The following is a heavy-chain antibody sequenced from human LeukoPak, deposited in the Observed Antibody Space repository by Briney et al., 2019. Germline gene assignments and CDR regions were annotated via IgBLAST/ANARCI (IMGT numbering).Heavy chain of an antibody. J-gene: IGHJ4*02. CDR3: ARAGDSSGYSAYFDS. CDR1: GFTFSSYS. V-gene: IGHV3-21*01. D-gene: IGHD3-22*01. CDR2: ISSSGSYI. Sequence: GGSLRLSCAASGFTFSSYSMNWVRQAPGKGLEWVSSISSSGSYIYDADSVKGRFTISRDNAQNSLYPQMNSLRAEDTAVYYCARAGDSSGYSAYFDSWGQGTLVSVSS.